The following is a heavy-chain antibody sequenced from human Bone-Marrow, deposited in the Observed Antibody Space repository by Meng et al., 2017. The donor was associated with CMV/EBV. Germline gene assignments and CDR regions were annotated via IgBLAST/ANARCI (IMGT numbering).Heavy chain of an antibody. CDR3: ARAASSGYYLS. Sequence: ASVKVSCKASGYTFTGYDITWVRQAPGQGLEWMGWISPYNANTNYAQKLQGRVTMTTDTSTSTAYMELRSLTSDDTALYYCARAASSGYYLSWGQGTAVTVSS. CDR2: ISPYNANT. J-gene: IGHJ5*02. V-gene: IGHV1-18*01. CDR1: GYTFTGYD. D-gene: IGHD3-22*01.